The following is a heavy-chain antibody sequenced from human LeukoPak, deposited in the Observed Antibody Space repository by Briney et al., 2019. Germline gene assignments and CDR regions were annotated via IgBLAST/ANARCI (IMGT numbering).Heavy chain of an antibody. Sequence: KPGGSLRLSCTASGFTFSDHYMSWIREAPGKGVEWVSYISNNHSPTYYADSVRGRFASCRDNAKNSLYLEMESLSAEAMDVYYCARGAGRLADYWGQGTLVTVSS. J-gene: IGHJ4*02. CDR1: GFTFSDHY. CDR3: ARGAGRLADY. V-gene: IGHV3-11*01. CDR2: ISNNHSPT. D-gene: IGHD6-19*01.